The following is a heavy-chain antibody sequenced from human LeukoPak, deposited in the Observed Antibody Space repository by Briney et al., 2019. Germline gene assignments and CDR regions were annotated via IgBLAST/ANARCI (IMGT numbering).Heavy chain of an antibody. CDR2: MNPNSGNT. CDR1: GYTFTSYD. V-gene: IGHV1-8*03. D-gene: IGHD5-18*01. Sequence: ASVKVSCKASGYTFTSYDINWVRQATGQGLEWMGWMNPNSGNTGYAQKFQGRVTITRNTSISTAYMELSSLRSEDTAVYYCARHLRGYSYGYWFDPWGQGTLVTVSS. J-gene: IGHJ5*02. CDR3: ARHLRGYSYGYWFDP.